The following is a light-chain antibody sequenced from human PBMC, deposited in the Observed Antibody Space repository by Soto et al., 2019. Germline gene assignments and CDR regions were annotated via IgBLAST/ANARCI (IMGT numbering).Light chain of an antibody. Sequence: QSVLTQPRSVSGSPGQSVTISCTGTSSDVGGYNYVSWYQQHPGKAPKLMIYDVSKWPSGVPDRFSGSKSGNMASLTISGLQAEDEADYYCSSYAGSNTWVSGGGTKLTVL. J-gene: IGLJ3*02. V-gene: IGLV2-11*01. CDR1: SSDVGGYNY. CDR3: SSYAGSNTWV. CDR2: DVS.